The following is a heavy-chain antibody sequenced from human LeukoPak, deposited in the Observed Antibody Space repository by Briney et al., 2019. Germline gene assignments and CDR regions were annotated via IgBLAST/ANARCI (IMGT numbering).Heavy chain of an antibody. CDR3: ARGRVVCHFDY. V-gene: IGHV4-34*01. J-gene: IGHJ4*02. D-gene: IGHD2-21*01. CDR1: GWAFRGYY. CDR2: INHSGST. Sequence: SETLSLTCAVYGWAFRGYYWSWIRQPPGKGLEWIGEINHSGSTNYNPSLKSRVTISVDTSKNQFSLKLSSVTAADTAVYYCARGRVVCHFDYWGQGTLVTVSS.